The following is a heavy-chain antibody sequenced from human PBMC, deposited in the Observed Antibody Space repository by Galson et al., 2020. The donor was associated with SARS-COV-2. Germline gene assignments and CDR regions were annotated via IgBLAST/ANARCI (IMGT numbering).Heavy chain of an antibody. CDR3: AKDIITMIVVVTFDAFDI. CDR2: ISGSGGST. Sequence: GESLKISCAASGFTFSSYAMSWVRQAPGKGLEWVSAISGSGGSTYYADSVKGRFTISRDNSKNTLYLQMNSLRAEDTAVYYCAKDIITMIVVVTFDAFDIWGQGTMVTVSS. V-gene: IGHV3-23*01. D-gene: IGHD3-22*01. J-gene: IGHJ3*02. CDR1: GFTFSSYA.